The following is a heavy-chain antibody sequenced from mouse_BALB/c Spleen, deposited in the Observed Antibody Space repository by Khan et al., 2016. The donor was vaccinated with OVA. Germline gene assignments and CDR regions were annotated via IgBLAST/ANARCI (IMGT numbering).Heavy chain of an antibody. CDR1: GYTFTSYT. V-gene: IGHV1-4*01. J-gene: IGHJ3*01. CDR3: VRDGAYHRNDGWFAY. Sequence: QVQLKESGAELARPGASVKMSCKASGYTFTSYTIHWIKERPGQGLEWIGYINPSNGYTNYNQKFKDKATLTTDKSSTTAYLKLSSLTSADSAVYNCVRDGAYHRNDGWFAYWGQGTLVTVSA. CDR2: INPSNGYT. D-gene: IGHD2-14*01.